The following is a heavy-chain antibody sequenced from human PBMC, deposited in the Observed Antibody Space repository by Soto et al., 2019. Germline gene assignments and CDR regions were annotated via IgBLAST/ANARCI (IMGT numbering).Heavy chain of an antibody. D-gene: IGHD2-15*01. CDR1: GFTFNHYA. J-gene: IGHJ4*02. CDR3: AKDYTVAADPSSVILFDY. CDR2: IIANGGT. V-gene: IGHV3-23*01. Sequence: SLRLSCAASGFTFNHYAMSWVRQAPGKGLEWVSIIIANGGTFYADSVKGRFTISRDNSKNTVDLQMSSLRVEDTAIYYCAKDYTVAADPSSVILFDYWGQGALVTVSS.